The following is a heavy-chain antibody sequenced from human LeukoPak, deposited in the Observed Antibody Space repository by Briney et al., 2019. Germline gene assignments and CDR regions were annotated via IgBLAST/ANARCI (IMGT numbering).Heavy chain of an antibody. CDR3: ARQGCDSTSCYTTDL. CDR2: IFPGDSDT. J-gene: IGHJ1*01. D-gene: IGHD2-2*02. Sequence: GESLKISCKASGYSFTSSWIAWVRQRPGKGLEMMGIIFPGDSDTRYRPSFQGQVTISVDKSIGAAYLQWSSLKASDTATYYCARQGCDSTSCYTTDLWGPGTRVTVSS. CDR1: GYSFTSSW. V-gene: IGHV5-51*01.